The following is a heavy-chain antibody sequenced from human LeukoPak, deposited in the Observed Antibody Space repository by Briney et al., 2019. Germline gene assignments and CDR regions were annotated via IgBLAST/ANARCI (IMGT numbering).Heavy chain of an antibody. CDR2: INPSGGST. J-gene: IGHJ4*02. Sequence: ASVKVSCKASRYTFTSYYMHWVRQAPGQGLEWMGIINPSGGSTSYAQKFQGRVTMTRDTSTSTVYMELSSLRSEDTAVYYCARDPVPADSGWYLHFDYWGQGTLVTVSS. D-gene: IGHD6-19*01. CDR3: ARDPVPADSGWYLHFDY. V-gene: IGHV1-46*01. CDR1: RYTFTSYY.